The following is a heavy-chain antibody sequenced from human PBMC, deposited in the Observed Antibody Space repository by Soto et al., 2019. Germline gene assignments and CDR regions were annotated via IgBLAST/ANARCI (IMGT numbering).Heavy chain of an antibody. D-gene: IGHD6-13*01. CDR1: GYTFTSYG. CDR2: ISAYNGNT. Sequence: ASVKVSCKASGYTFTSYGISWVRQAPGQGLEWMGWISAYNGNTNYAQKLQGRVTMTTDTSTSTAYMELRSLRSDDTAVYYCARVKVSYSGSWTRYYFDYWGQGTLVTVSS. J-gene: IGHJ4*02. CDR3: ARVKVSYSGSWTRYYFDY. V-gene: IGHV1-18*01.